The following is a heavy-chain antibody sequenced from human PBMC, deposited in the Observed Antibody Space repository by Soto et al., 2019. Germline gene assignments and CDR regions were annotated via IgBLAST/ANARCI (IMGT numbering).Heavy chain of an antibody. CDR3: ARHNYDSSGTAVDV. CDR2: IYYSGST. J-gene: IGHJ6*02. D-gene: IGHD3-22*01. Sequence: SETLSLTCTVSGGSISSGGYYWSWIRQHPGKGLEWIGYIYYSGSTYYNPSLKSRVTISVDTSKNQFSLKLSSVTAADTAVYNCARHNYDSSGTAVDVWGQGTTVTVSS. V-gene: IGHV4-31*03. CDR1: GGSISSGGYY.